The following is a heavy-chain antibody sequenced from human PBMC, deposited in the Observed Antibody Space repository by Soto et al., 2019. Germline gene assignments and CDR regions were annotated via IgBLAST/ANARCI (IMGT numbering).Heavy chain of an antibody. D-gene: IGHD1-26*01. CDR3: ARARRSKQDWFEP. CDR1: GFTFSSYG. CDR2: IWYDGSNK. J-gene: IGHJ5*02. V-gene: IGHV3-33*01. Sequence: QVQLVESGGGVVQPGRSLRLSCAASGFTFSSYGMHWVRQAPGKGLEWVAVIWYDGSNKYYADSVKGRFTISRDNSKNALYLQMTSLRAEDTAVYYCARARRSKQDWFEPWGEGTLVTVFS.